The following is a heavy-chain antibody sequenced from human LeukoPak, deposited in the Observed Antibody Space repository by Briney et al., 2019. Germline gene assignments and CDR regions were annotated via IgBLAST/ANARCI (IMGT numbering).Heavy chain of an antibody. CDR1: GGSFSGYY. CDR2: VNHSGST. V-gene: IGHV4-34*01. J-gene: IGHJ4*02. D-gene: IGHD5-18*01. Sequence: PETLSLTCAVYGGSFSGYYWSWIRQPPGKELEWIGEVNHSGSTNYNPSLKSRVTISVDTSKNQFSLKLSSVTAADTAVYYCARGFPRGYNYGLNYWGQGTLVTVSS. CDR3: ARGFPRGYNYGLNY.